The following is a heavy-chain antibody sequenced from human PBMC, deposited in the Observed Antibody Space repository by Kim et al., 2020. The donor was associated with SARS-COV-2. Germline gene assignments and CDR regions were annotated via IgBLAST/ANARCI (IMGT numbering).Heavy chain of an antibody. V-gene: IGHV4-39*01. J-gene: IGHJ4*02. D-gene: IGHD3-9*01. CDR3: ARHNPYYDILTGYYGAGWFDY. CDR1: GGSISSSSYY. Sequence: SETLSLTCTVSGGSISSSSYYWGWIRQPPGKGLEWIGSIYYSGSTYYNPSLKSRVTISVDTSKNQFSLKLSSVTAADTAVYYCARHNPYYDILTGYYGAGWFDYWGQGTLVTVSS. CDR2: IYYSGST.